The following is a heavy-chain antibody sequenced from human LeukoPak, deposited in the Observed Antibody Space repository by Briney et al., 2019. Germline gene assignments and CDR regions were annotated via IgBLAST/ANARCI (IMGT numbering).Heavy chain of an antibody. Sequence: GGSLRLTCAASELHAMTWVRQVPGKAVVWVSHSHNDGNSVSYADSVKGRFTVSRDNAKNTLYLQMNRLRAEDTAVYYCVRHNYGYDYWGQGTLVTVSS. CDR3: VRHNYGYDY. D-gene: IGHD3-10*01. CDR2: SHNDGNSV. CDR1: ELHA. J-gene: IGHJ4*02. V-gene: IGHV3-74*01.